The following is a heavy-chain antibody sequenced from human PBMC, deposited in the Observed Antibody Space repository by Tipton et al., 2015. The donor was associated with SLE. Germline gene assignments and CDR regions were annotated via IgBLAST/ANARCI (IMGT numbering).Heavy chain of an antibody. J-gene: IGHJ6*02. CDR1: GYTFTSYA. Sequence: QSGAEVKKPGASVKVSCKASGYTFTSYAMHWVRQAPGQRLEWMGWINAGNGNTKYSQKFQGRVTITRDTSASTAYMELSSLRSEATAVYYCAGPWGSGSYYYYYGMDVWGQGTTVTVSS. CDR2: INAGNGNT. V-gene: IGHV1-3*01. D-gene: IGHD3-22*01. CDR3: AGPWGSGSYYYYYGMDV.